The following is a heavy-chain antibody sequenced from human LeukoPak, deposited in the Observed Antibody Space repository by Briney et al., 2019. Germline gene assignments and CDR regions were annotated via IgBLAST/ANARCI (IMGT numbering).Heavy chain of an antibody. J-gene: IGHJ5*02. Sequence: SETLSLTCTVSGGSISSYYWSWIRQPPGKGLEWIGYIYHSGSTNYNPSLKSRVTISVDTSKNQFSLKLSSVTAADTAVYYCASGYCSSTSCLFDPWGQGTLVTVSS. V-gene: IGHV4-59*01. D-gene: IGHD2-2*03. CDR3: ASGYCSSTSCLFDP. CDR2: IYHSGST. CDR1: GGSISSYY.